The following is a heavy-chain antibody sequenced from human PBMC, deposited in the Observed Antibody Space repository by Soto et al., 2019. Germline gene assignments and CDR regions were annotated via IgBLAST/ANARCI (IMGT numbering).Heavy chain of an antibody. D-gene: IGHD3-3*01. Sequence: QVQLVESGGGVVQPGRSLRLSCAASGFTFSSYGMQWVRQAPGKGLEWVAIIWSDGINKYYVVSVKGRFTVSRDNSKNTLYLQMDSLRDEDTAVYYCARVPRSENHDWYFDLWGRGTLVTVSS. V-gene: IGHV3-33*01. CDR2: IWSDGINK. J-gene: IGHJ2*01. CDR1: GFTFSSYG. CDR3: ARVPRSENHDWYFDL.